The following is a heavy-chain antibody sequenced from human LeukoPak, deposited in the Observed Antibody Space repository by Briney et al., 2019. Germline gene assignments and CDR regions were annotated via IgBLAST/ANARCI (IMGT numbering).Heavy chain of an antibody. D-gene: IGHD1-1*01. CDR3: ARHAGTGP. CDR2: ISHSGST. CDR1: GGSFSGYY. Sequence: SETLSLTCAVYGGSFSGYYWSWIRQPPGKGLEWIGEISHSGSTNYNPSLKSRVTISVDTSKNQFSLKLSSVTAADTAVYYCARHAGTGPWGQGTLVTVSS. V-gene: IGHV4-34*01. J-gene: IGHJ5*02.